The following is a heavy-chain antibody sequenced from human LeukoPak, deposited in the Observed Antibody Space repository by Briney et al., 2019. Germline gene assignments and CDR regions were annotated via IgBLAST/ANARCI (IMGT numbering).Heavy chain of an antibody. CDR3: TSCSSTSCNDY. Sequence: GGSLRLSFAASGFTFSGSAMHWVRQASGKGLEWVGRIRSRANSYATAYAASVKGRFTISRDDSKNTAYLQMNSLKTEDTAVYYCTSCSSTSCNDYWGQGTLVTVSS. D-gene: IGHD2-2*01. J-gene: IGHJ4*02. V-gene: IGHV3-73*01. CDR1: GFTFSGSA. CDR2: IRSRANSYAT.